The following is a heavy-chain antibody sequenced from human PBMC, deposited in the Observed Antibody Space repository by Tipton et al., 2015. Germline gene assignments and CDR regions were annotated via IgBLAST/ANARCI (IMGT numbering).Heavy chain of an antibody. CDR3: AKDTAIDGNGGMDA. Sequence: SLRLSCVASGLYFDLYAMHWIRQAPGKGLEWLAVVSYDGNDKYYADSVQGRFTMARDESNKTVFLQMNSLRAEDTAVYFCAKDTAIDGNGGMDAWGQGTTVTVSS. CDR1: GLYFDLYA. CDR2: VSYDGNDK. V-gene: IGHV3-30*18. D-gene: IGHD4-23*01. J-gene: IGHJ6*02.